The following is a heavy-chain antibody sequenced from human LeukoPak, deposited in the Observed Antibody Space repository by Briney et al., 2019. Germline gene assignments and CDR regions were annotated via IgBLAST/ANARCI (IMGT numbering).Heavy chain of an antibody. Sequence: HGESLKISCKGSGYSFTSYWIGWVRQMPGKGLEWMGIIYPGDSDTRYSPSFQGQVTISADKSISTAYLQWSSLKASDTAMYYCARLYYDFWSGYYTYYYMDVWGKGTTVTVSS. CDR1: GYSFTSYW. CDR3: ARLYYDFWSGYYTYYYMDV. D-gene: IGHD3-3*01. CDR2: IYPGDSDT. J-gene: IGHJ6*03. V-gene: IGHV5-51*01.